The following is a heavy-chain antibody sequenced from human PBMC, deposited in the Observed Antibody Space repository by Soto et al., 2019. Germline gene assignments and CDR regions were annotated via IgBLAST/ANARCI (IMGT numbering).Heavy chain of an antibody. CDR2: IIPIFGTA. V-gene: IGHV1-69*13. D-gene: IGHD3-10*01. CDR3: ARGVLWFGELSPMVYYYYGMDV. J-gene: IGHJ6*02. CDR1: GGTFSSYA. Sequence: SVKVSCKASGGTFSSYAISWVRQAPGQGLEWMGGIIPIFGTANYAQKFQGRVTITADESTSTAYMELSSLRSEDTAVYYCARGVLWFGELSPMVYYYYGMDVWGQGTTVTVSS.